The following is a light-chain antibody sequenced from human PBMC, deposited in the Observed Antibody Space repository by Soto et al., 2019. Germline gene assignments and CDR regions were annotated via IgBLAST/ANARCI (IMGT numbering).Light chain of an antibody. V-gene: IGKV3-15*01. CDR1: QSVSSN. Sequence: EIVMTQSPATLSVSPGERATLSCRASQSVSSNLAWYQQKPGQAPRILIYGASTRATGIPARFSGSGSGTEFTLTISSLQSEDFAVYYCQQYNNWPPWTFGQGTKLESK. CDR2: GAS. CDR3: QQYNNWPPWT. J-gene: IGKJ2*02.